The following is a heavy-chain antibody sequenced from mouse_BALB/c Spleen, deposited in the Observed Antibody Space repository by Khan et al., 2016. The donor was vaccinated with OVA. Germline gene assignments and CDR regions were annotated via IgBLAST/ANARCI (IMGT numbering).Heavy chain of an antibody. V-gene: IGHV1-5*01. J-gene: IGHJ3*01. CDR2: IYPGNTDT. D-gene: IGHD4-1*01. Sequence: EVQLQESGTVLARPGASVKMSCKASGYTFTSYWMHWVKQRPGQGLEWIGDIYPGNTDTNYNQKFKGKAKLTAVTSTSTAYMELSSLTNEDSAVYYCTRRNWDVAWFAYWGQGTLLTVSA. CDR1: GYTFTSYW. CDR3: TRRNWDVAWFAY.